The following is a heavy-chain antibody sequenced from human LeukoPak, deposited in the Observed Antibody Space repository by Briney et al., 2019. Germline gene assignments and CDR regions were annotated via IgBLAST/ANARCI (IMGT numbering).Heavy chain of an antibody. Sequence: GGSLRLSCAASGFTFRNYWMHWVRQAPGKGLVWVSRINGDGSSTSYADSVKGRLTISRDNAENTLYLQMNSLRVDDTAVYYCVRGRDIEVVSVAVSWFDPWGQGTLVTVSS. J-gene: IGHJ5*02. CDR2: INGDGSST. D-gene: IGHD2-2*01. V-gene: IGHV3-74*01. CDR3: VRGRDIEVVSVAVSWFDP. CDR1: GFTFRNYW.